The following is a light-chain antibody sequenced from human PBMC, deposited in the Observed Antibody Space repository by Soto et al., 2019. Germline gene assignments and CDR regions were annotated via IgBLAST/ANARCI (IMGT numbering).Light chain of an antibody. J-gene: IGLJ1*01. Sequence: QSVLTQPPSASGTPGQRVTISCSGSSSNIGINTVNWYQQLPGTAPKLLIYSSNQRPSGVPDRFSGSTSGTSASLAISGLQSEDEADYYCAAWDDSLNGPVFGTGTKVTVL. CDR3: AAWDDSLNGPV. V-gene: IGLV1-44*01. CDR2: SSN. CDR1: SSNIGINT.